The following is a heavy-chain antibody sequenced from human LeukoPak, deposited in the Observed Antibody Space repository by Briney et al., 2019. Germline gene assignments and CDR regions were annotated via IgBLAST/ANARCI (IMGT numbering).Heavy chain of an antibody. CDR1: GGSFSGYY. V-gene: IGHV4-34*01. Sequence: SETLSLTCAVYGGSFSGYYWSWIRQPPGKGLEWIGEINHSGSTNYNPSLKSRVTISVDTSKNQFSLKLSSVTAADTAVYYCAREGGYCSSTSCLSYYYYYYMDVWGIGTTVIVSS. CDR2: INHSGST. D-gene: IGHD2-2*01. CDR3: AREGGYCSSTSCLSYYYYYYMDV. J-gene: IGHJ6*03.